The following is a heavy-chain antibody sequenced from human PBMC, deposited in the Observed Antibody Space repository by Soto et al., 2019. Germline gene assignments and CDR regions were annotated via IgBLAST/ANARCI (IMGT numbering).Heavy chain of an antibody. V-gene: IGHV3-74*01. CDR3: ARLPNKSPQN. J-gene: IGHJ1*01. CDR1: GFTFSSYW. Sequence: EVQLVESGGGLVQPGGSLRLSCAASGFTFSSYWMHWVRQAPGKGLVWVSSISTDASSTSYADPVKGRFTISRDTAKNTLYLQPNSVTAEDTAVYYCARLPNKSPQNWGQGTRVIVS. CDR2: ISTDASST.